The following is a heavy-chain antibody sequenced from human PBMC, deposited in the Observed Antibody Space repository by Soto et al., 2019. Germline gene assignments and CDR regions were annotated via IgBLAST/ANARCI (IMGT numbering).Heavy chain of an antibody. CDR3: AKDDSITIFGVVPYYYYSMDV. D-gene: IGHD3-3*01. CDR2: ISGSGGST. J-gene: IGHJ6*02. Sequence: EVQLLESGGGWVQPGGSLTLSCQASGFTFISYAMTWVRQAPGKGLEWVSVISGSGGSTRYADSVKGRFTIARDNSKNTLYLQMNSLRAEDTAVYYCAKDDSITIFGVVPYYYYSMDVWGQGTTVTVSS. V-gene: IGHV3-23*01. CDR1: GFTFISYA.